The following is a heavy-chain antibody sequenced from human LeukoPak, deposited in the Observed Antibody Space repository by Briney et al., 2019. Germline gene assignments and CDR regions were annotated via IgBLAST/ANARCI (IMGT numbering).Heavy chain of an antibody. V-gene: IGHV3-30-3*01. CDR3: ARAPGIAVAGGLGPDY. Sequence: GGSLRLSCAASGFALSFHALHWVRQSPGKGLEWVAVISYDGSNKYYADSVKGRFTISRDNSKNTLYLQMNSLRAEDTAVYYCARAPGIAVAGGLGPDYWGQGTLVTVSS. CDR2: ISYDGSNK. J-gene: IGHJ4*02. CDR1: GFALSFHA. D-gene: IGHD6-19*01.